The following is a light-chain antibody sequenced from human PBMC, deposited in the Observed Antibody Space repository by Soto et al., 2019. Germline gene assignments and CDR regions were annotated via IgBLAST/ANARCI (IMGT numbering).Light chain of an antibody. CDR2: EGN. CDR1: SSDVGTYNL. V-gene: IGLV2-23*01. J-gene: IGLJ2*01. Sequence: LTQPASVSGSPGESITISCTGTSSDVGTYNLVTWYQQHPGRVPKLILYEGNKRPPGVSSRFSASKSGNTASLTISGLQAEDEADYFCCSYAPSRTLLFGGGTKVTVL. CDR3: CSYAPSRTLL.